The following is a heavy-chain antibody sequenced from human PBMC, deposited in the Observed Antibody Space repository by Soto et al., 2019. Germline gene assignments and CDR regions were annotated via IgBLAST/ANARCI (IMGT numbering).Heavy chain of an antibody. CDR2: ISSSSSYI. V-gene: IGHV3-21*01. CDR3: ARMIVVGHDAFDI. D-gene: IGHD3-22*01. J-gene: IGHJ3*02. CDR1: GFTFTSYS. Sequence: GSLRLSCAAYGFTFTSYSMNWVRQAPVKGLEWVSSISSSSSYIYYADSVKGRFTISRDNAKNSLYLQMNSLRAEDTAVYYCARMIVVGHDAFDIWGQGTMVTVSS.